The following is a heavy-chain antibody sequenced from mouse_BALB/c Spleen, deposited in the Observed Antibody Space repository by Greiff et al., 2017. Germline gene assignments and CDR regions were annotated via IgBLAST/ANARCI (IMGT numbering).Heavy chain of an antibody. Sequence: EVKLEESGGGLVKPGGSLKLSCAASGFTFSTYALSWVRQSPEKRLEWVAEISSGGSYTYYPDTVTGRFTISRDNAKNTLYLEMSSLRSEDTAMYYCARGDYGNPAWFAYWGQGTLVTVSA. J-gene: IGHJ3*01. CDR2: ISSGGSYT. CDR3: ARGDYGNPAWFAY. CDR1: GFTFSTYA. D-gene: IGHD2-1*01. V-gene: IGHV5-9-4*01.